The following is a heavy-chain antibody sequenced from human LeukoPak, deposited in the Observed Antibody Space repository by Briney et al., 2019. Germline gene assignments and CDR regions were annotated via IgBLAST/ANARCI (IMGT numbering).Heavy chain of an antibody. CDR2: INWNGGST. CDR1: GFTFQYFA. V-gene: IGHV3-20*04. D-gene: IGHD1-26*01. CDR3: ARAAGVGPRPYFDY. J-gene: IGHJ4*02. Sequence: GGSLRLSCAASGFTFQYFAMNWVRQAPGKGLEWVSGINWNGGSTGYADSVKGRFTISRDNAKNSLYLQMNSLRAEDTALYYCARAAGVGPRPYFDYWGQGTLVTVSS.